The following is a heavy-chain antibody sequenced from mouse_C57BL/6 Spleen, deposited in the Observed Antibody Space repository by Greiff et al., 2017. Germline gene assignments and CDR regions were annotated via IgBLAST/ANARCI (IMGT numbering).Heavy chain of an antibody. CDR2: INPNNGGT. D-gene: IGHD3-1*01. Sequence: VQLQQSGPELVKPGASVKISCKASGYTFTDYYMNWVKQSHGKSLEWIGDINPNNGGTSYNQKFKGKATLTVDKSSSTAYMELRSLTSEDSAVYYCARELGDYYAMDYWGQGTSVTVSS. V-gene: IGHV1-26*01. CDR1: GYTFTDYY. J-gene: IGHJ4*01. CDR3: ARELGDYYAMDY.